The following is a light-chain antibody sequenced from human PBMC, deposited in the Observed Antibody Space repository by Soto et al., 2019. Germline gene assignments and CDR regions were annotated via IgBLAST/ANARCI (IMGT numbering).Light chain of an antibody. CDR2: EVR. Sequence: QSALTQPASVSGSPGQSITISCTGTSSDVGSYNLVSWYQQHPGKAPKLMIYEVRKRPSGVSNRFSGSKSGNTASLTISGLQAEDEADYYCCSYPLVFGGGTQLTVL. CDR1: SSDVGSYNL. J-gene: IGLJ3*02. V-gene: IGLV2-23*02. CDR3: CSYPLV.